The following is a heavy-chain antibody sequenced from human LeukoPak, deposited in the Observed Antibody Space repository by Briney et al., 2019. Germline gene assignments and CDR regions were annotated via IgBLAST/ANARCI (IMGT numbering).Heavy chain of an antibody. CDR3: ARTFRGGWYYFDD. CDR2: IYYSEST. V-gene: IGHV4-59*01. Sequence: SETLSLTCTVSGASISSYYWSWIRQPPGKGLEWIAFIYYSESTNYNPSLTSRVTISVDTSKSQFSLRLSSVTGADTAVYYCARTFRGGWYYFDDWGQGTLVTASS. J-gene: IGHJ4*02. D-gene: IGHD6-19*01. CDR1: GASISSYY.